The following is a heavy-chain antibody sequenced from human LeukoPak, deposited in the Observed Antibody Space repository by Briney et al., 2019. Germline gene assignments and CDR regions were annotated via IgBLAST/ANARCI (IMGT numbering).Heavy chain of an antibody. V-gene: IGHV3-49*04. D-gene: IGHD3-16*01. CDR3: TSWMYYDYVWGSPPGGY. CDR1: GFTFGDYA. CDR2: IRSKAYGGTT. J-gene: IGHJ4*02. Sequence: GGSLRLSCTASGFTFGDYAMSWVRQAPGKGLEWVGFIRSKAYGGTTEYAASVKGRFTISRDDSKSIAYLQMNSLKTEDTAVYYCTSWMYYDYVWGSPPGGYWGQGTLATVSS.